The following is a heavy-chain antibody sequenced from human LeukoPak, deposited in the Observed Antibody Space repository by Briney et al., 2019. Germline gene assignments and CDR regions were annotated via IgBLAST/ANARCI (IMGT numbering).Heavy chain of an antibody. Sequence: SETLSLTCAVYGGSFSGCYWSWIREPPGKGLECIGEINHSGSTNYNPSLKSRVTISVDTSKNQFSLKLSSVTAADTAVYYCARAPGWGTRPFDYWGQGTLVTVSS. V-gene: IGHV4-34*01. J-gene: IGHJ4*02. CDR3: ARAPGWGTRPFDY. D-gene: IGHD1-1*01. CDR1: GGSFSGCY. CDR2: INHSGST.